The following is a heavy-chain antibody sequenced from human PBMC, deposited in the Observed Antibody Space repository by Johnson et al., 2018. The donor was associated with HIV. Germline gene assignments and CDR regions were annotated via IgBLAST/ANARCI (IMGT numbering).Heavy chain of an antibody. CDR2: ISGGSAGT. Sequence: EVQLVESGGGLVQPGGSLRLSCAASGFTFSNYAMSWVRQAPGKGLEWIAYISGGSAGTFYADSVKGRFTISRDNGNKVVYLQMDSLRAEDTAVYYCARGFDALYIWRQGTMVTVSS. J-gene: IGHJ3*02. CDR1: GFTFSNYA. V-gene: IGHV3-48*04. CDR3: ARGFDALYI.